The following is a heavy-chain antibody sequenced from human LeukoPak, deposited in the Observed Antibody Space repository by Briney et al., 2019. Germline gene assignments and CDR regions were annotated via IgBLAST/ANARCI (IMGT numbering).Heavy chain of an antibody. CDR2: INGDASST. Sequence: PVGSLRLSSAASLHTLSGYLMYWVRQAPGEGRVWVSRINGDASSTSYADSVKGRFTISRDNAKSTLYLQMNSLRVEDTAVYCFARARGNTYGYFEYGGQGTLVTVSS. CDR1: LHTLSGYL. V-gene: IGHV3-74*01. CDR3: ARARGNTYGYFEY. D-gene: IGHD5-18*01. J-gene: IGHJ4*02.